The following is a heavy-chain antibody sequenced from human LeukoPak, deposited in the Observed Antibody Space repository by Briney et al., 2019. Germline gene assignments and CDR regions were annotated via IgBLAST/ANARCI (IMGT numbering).Heavy chain of an antibody. CDR2: ISYDGSNK. Sequence: GRSLRLSCAASGFTFSSYAMHWARQAPGKGLEWVAVISYDGSNKYYADSVKGRFTISRDNSKNTLYLQMNSLRAEDTAVYYCARGVPYASWSGPHYSGYWGQGTLVTVSS. CDR3: ARGVPYASWSGPHYSGY. D-gene: IGHD3-3*01. CDR1: GFTFSSYA. V-gene: IGHV3-30-3*01. J-gene: IGHJ4*02.